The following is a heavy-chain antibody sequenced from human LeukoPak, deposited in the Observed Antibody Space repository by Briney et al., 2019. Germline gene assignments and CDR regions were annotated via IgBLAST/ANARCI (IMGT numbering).Heavy chain of an antibody. CDR2: IKQDGSEK. CDR3: ARYGSSWYRTYYYYYYMDV. V-gene: IGHV3-7*01. Sequence: GGSLRLSRAASGFTFSSYWMSWVHQAPGKGLEWVANIKQDGSEKYYVDSVKGRFTISRDNAKNSLDLQMNSLSAEDTAVYYCARYGSSWYRTYYYYYYMDVWGKGTTVTVSS. D-gene: IGHD6-13*01. CDR1: GFTFSSYW. J-gene: IGHJ6*03.